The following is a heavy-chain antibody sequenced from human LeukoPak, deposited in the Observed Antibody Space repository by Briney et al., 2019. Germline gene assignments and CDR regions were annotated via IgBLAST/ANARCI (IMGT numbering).Heavy chain of an antibody. D-gene: IGHD3-9*01. CDR1: GFTFSSYW. Sequence: PGGSLRLSCAASGFTFSSYWMSWVRQAPGKGLEWVANIKQDGSEKYYVDSVKGRFTISRDNAKNSLYLQMNSLRAEDTAVYYCARDPRLNYDILTGRFDYWGQGTLVTVSS. CDR3: ARDPRLNYDILTGRFDY. J-gene: IGHJ4*02. CDR2: IKQDGSEK. V-gene: IGHV3-7*01.